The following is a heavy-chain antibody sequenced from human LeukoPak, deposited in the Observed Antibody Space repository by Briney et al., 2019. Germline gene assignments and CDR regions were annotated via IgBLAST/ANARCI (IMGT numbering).Heavy chain of an antibody. CDR1: GGSISSYY. D-gene: IGHD2-15*01. V-gene: IGHV4-59*01. J-gene: IGHJ4*02. CDR3: ARGEDAAPFDY. Sequence: SETLSLSCTVSGGSISSYYWSWIRQPPGKGLEWIGYIYYSGSTSYNPSLKSRVTISVDTSKNQFSLKLSSVTAADTALYYCARGEDAAPFDYWGQGPLV. CDR2: IYYSGST.